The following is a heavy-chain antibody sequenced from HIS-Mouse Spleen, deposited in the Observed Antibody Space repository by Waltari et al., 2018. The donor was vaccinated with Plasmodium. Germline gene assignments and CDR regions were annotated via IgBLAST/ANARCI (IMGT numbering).Heavy chain of an antibody. J-gene: IGHJ4*02. Sequence: QVQLVESGGGVVQPGRSLRLSCAASGFTFSSYGLHWVRQATGKGLGWVEVMWYGGSNKYYADSVNGRLTISRDNSKNKLYLQMNSLRADDKAVYYCAKGLGRQLVAGFDYWGQGTLVTVSS. CDR1: GFTFSSYG. CDR3: AKGLGRQLVAGFDY. D-gene: IGHD6-13*01. V-gene: IGHV3-33*06. CDR2: MWYGGSNK.